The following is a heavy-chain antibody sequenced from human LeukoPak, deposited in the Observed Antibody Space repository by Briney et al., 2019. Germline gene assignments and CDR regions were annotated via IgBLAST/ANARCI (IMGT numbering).Heavy chain of an antibody. J-gene: IGHJ4*02. D-gene: IGHD4-17*01. CDR1: GFTFNNYA. CDR2: ISGGGETT. V-gene: IGHV3-23*01. Sequence: GGSLRLSCAASGFTFNNYAMNWVRQAPGKGLEWVSSISGGGETTYYADSAKGRFTISRGNSQNTLYLQMNSLRAEDTAVYYCARDYADSVGYFFFDYWGQGTLVTVSS. CDR3: ARDYADSVGYFFFDY.